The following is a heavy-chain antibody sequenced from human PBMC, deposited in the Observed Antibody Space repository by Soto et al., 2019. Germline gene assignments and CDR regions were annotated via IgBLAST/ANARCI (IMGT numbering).Heavy chain of an antibody. V-gene: IGHV3-30*04. Sequence: QVQLVESGGGVVQPGRSLRLSCAASGFTFSSYAMHWVRQAPGKGLEWVAVISYDGSNKYYADSVKGRFTISRDNSKNTLYLQMNSLRAEDTAVYYCAKDRGYCSSTSCPKAYYYYYGMDVWGQGTTVTVSS. D-gene: IGHD2-2*01. CDR3: AKDRGYCSSTSCPKAYYYYYGMDV. CDR1: GFTFSSYA. J-gene: IGHJ6*02. CDR2: ISYDGSNK.